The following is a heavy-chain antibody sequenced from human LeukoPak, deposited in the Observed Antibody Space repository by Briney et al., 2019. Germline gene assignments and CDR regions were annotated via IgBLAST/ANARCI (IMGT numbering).Heavy chain of an antibody. V-gene: IGHV3-7*01. CDR3: ARDRHSSSPLGRYFDWLLPPYYYYMDV. CDR2: IKQDGSEK. D-gene: IGHD3-9*01. CDR1: GFTFSSYW. J-gene: IGHJ6*03. Sequence: PGGSLRLSCAASGFTFSSYWMSWVRQAPGKGLEWVANIKQDGSEKYYVDSVKGRFTISRDNAKNSLYLQMNSLRAEDTAVYYCARDRHSSSPLGRYFDWLLPPYYYYMDVWGKGTTVTVSS.